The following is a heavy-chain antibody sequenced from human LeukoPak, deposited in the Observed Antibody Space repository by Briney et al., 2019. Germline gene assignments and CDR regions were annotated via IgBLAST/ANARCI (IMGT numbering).Heavy chain of an antibody. CDR2: INPNSGGT. CDR1: GYTFTSYG. J-gene: IGHJ4*02. V-gene: IGHV1-2*02. Sequence: ASVKVSCKASGYTFTSYGISWVRQAPGQGLEWMGWINPNSGGTNYAQKFQGRVTMTRDTSISTAYMELSRLRSDDTAVYYCARGIQLWVDYWGQGTLVTVSS. D-gene: IGHD5-18*01. CDR3: ARGIQLWVDY.